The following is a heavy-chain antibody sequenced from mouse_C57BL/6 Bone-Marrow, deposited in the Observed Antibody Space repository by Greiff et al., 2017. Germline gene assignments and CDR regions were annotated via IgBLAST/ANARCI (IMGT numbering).Heavy chain of an antibody. Sequence: VQLQQSGPELVKPGASVKIPCKASGYTFTDYNMDWVKQSHGKSLEWIGRINPNNGGTIYNQKFKGKATLTVDKSSRTAYMELRSLTSEDTAVAYCSSESFYYDYDVWFAYWGQGTLVTVSA. J-gene: IGHJ3*01. CDR3: SSESFYYDYDVWFAY. CDR2: INPNNGGT. D-gene: IGHD2-4*01. CDR1: GYTFTDYN. V-gene: IGHV1-18*01.